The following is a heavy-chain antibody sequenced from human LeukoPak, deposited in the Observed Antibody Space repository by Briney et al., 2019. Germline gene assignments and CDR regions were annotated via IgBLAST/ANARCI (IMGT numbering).Heavy chain of an antibody. CDR2: IIPIFGTA. V-gene: IGHV1-69*05. Sequence: SVKVSCKASGGTFSSYVISWVRQAPGQGLEWMGGIIPIFGTANYAQKFQGRVTITTDESTSTAYMERSSLRSEDTAVYYCARGTNEGYFDYWGQGTLVTGSS. CDR3: ARGTNEGYFDY. J-gene: IGHJ4*02. CDR1: GGTFSSYV.